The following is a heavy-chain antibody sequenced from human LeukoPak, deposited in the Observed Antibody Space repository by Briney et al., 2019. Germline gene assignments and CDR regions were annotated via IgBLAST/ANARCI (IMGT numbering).Heavy chain of an antibody. CDR3: ARDQGVRDYYYYYMDV. CDR1: GGTFSSYA. Sequence: GASVKVSCKASGGTFSSYAISWVRQAPGQGLEWMGGIIPIFGTANYAQKFQGRVTITTDESTSTAYMELSSLRSEDTAVYYCARDQGVRDYYYYYMDVWGKGTAVTVSS. V-gene: IGHV1-69*05. D-gene: IGHD3-16*01. J-gene: IGHJ6*03. CDR2: IIPIFGTA.